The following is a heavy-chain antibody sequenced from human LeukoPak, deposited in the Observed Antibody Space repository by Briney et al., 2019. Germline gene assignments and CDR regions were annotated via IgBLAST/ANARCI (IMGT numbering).Heavy chain of an antibody. V-gene: IGHV3-7*01. D-gene: IGHD5-12*01. J-gene: IGHJ3*02. CDR2: IKQDGSEK. CDR3: ARYIVATPDDAFDI. CDR1: GFTFSSYW. Sequence: GGSLRLSCAASGFTFSSYWMSWVRQAPGKGLEWVANIKQDGSEKYYVDSVKGRFTISRDNAKNSLYLQMNSLRAEDTAVYYCARYIVATPDDAFDIWGQGTKVTVSS.